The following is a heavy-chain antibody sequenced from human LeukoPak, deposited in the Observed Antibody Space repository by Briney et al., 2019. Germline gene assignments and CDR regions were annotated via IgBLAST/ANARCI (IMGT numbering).Heavy chain of an antibody. CDR2: LIGSDGTT. Sequence: GGSLRLSCVASRFTFSSYSMSWVRQAPGKGLEWVSDLIGSDGTTYYADSVKGRFTISRDNSKNTLYLQMSSLRDDDTAVYFCAKDQSGGIRAFDIWGQGTTVTVSS. V-gene: IGHV3-23*01. CDR3: AKDQSGGIRAFDI. J-gene: IGHJ3*02. CDR1: RFTFSSYS. D-gene: IGHD3-16*01.